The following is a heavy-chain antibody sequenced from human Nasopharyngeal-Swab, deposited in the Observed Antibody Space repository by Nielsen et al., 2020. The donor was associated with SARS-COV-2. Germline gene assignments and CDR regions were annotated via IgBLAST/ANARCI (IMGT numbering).Heavy chain of an antibody. Sequence: ASVKVSCKVSGYTLTELSMLWVRQAPGKGLEWMGGFDPEDGETIYAQKFQGRVTMTEDTSTDTAYMELSSLRSEDTAVYYYATSLPLAAAFSFDYWGQGTLVTVSS. CDR1: GYTLTELS. CDR2: FDPEDGET. V-gene: IGHV1-24*01. D-gene: IGHD6-13*01. J-gene: IGHJ4*02. CDR3: ATSLPLAAAFSFDY.